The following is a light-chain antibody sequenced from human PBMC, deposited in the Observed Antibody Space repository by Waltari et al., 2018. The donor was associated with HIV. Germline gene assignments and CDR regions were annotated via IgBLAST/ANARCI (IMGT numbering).Light chain of an antibody. CDR2: KAS. V-gene: IGKV1-5*03. J-gene: IGKJ4*01. Sequence: DIQMTQSPSTLSASVGDRVTITFLASQTSNSWLAWYQQKPGKAPNLLIYKASSLESGVPPRFSGSGSGTDFTLTISSLQPDDSATYYCHQYNNYPLTFGGGTRLEIK. CDR3: HQYNNYPLT. CDR1: QTSNSW.